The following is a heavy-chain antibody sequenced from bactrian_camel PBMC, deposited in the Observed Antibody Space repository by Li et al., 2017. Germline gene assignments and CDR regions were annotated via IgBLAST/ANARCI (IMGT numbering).Heavy chain of an antibody. D-gene: IGHD3*01. Sequence: VQLVESGGGLVQPGGSLRLSCAASGFTYSSYDMNWVRQAPGKGLEWVSSINSGDGTTGYADSVKGRFTISRDNAKNTLFLQMNSLKTEDTAVYYCALRSQDCYSGSWCSFRDDFGYWGQGTQVTVS. CDR2: INSGDGTT. J-gene: IGHJ6*01. CDR1: GFTYSSYD. CDR3: ALRSQDCYSGSWCSFRDDFGY. V-gene: IGHV3S40*01.